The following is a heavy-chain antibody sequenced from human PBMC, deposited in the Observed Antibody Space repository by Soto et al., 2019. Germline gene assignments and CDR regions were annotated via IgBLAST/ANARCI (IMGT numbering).Heavy chain of an antibody. J-gene: IGHJ6*02. Sequence: SETLSLTCTVSGGSISSSSYYWGWIRQPPGKGLEWIGSIYYSGSTYYNPSLKSRVTISVDTSKNQFSLKLSSVTAADTAVYYCAVGFLVFVVVVAAIHPYYGRDVWGQGPTVPVPS. CDR3: AVGFLVFVVVVAAIHPYYGRDV. D-gene: IGHD2-21*02. V-gene: IGHV4-39*01. CDR2: IYYSGST. CDR1: GGSISSSSYY.